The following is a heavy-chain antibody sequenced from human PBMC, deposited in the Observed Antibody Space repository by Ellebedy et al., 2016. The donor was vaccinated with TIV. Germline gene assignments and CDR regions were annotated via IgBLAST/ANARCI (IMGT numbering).Heavy chain of an antibody. V-gene: IGHV3-7*03. CDR2: INQDGSRI. D-gene: IGHD3-22*01. CDR1: GFSFRSYW. CDR3: VRDGAYGDYSPGYYGMDV. J-gene: IGHJ6*02. Sequence: GESLKISCAVSGFSFRSYWMSWVRQAPGKGLEWVANINQDGSRINYVDSVKGRFTISRDNAKNSVYLRMDTLRVEDTAVYHCVRDGAYGDYSPGYYGMDVWGQGTTVIVSS.